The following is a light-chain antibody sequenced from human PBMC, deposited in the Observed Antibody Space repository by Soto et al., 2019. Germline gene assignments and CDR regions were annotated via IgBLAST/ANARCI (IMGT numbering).Light chain of an antibody. CDR3: AAWDDSLNGWV. V-gene: IGLV1-44*01. CDR2: TDN. J-gene: IGLJ3*02. CDR1: SSNIGRNT. Sequence: QSVLTQPPSASGTPGQRVTISCSGSSSNIGRNTVNWYQQLPKTAPKLLIHTDNQRPSGVPDQFSGSKAGTSASLAISGLQSEDEANYFCAAWDDSLNGWVFGGGTQLTVL.